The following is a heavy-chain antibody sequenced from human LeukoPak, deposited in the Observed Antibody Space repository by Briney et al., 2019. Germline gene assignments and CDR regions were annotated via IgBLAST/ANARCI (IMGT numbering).Heavy chain of an antibody. Sequence: SETLSLTCTVSGGSVTSGSHYWSWIRQPPGKGLEWIGNIYYSGSTNYNPSLKSRVTISVDTSKNQFSLKLSYVTAADTAAYYCARQVGRTSQPFDYWGQGTLVTVSS. CDR3: ARQVGRTSQPFDY. J-gene: IGHJ4*02. CDR2: IYYSGST. CDR1: GGSVTSGSHY. V-gene: IGHV4-61*01. D-gene: IGHD1-26*01.